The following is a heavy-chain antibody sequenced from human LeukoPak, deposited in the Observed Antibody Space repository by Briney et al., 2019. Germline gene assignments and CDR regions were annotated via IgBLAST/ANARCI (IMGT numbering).Heavy chain of an antibody. D-gene: IGHD3-10*01. CDR2: INHSGST. V-gene: IGHV4-34*01. J-gene: IGHJ6*02. CDR1: GGSFSGYY. Sequence: SETLSLTCAVYGGSFSGYYWSWIRQPPGKGLEWIGEINHSGSTNYNLSLKSQVTISVDTSKNQFSLKLSSVTAADTAVYYCARGIYYYGSGSYSGMDVWGQGTTVTVSS. CDR3: ARGIYYYGSGSYSGMDV.